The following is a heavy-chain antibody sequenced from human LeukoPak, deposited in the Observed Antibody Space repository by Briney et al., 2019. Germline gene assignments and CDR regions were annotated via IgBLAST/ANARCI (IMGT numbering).Heavy chain of an antibody. D-gene: IGHD2-15*01. Sequence: ASVRVSCKGSGYTFTHYTINWVRQAPGQGLEWMGWISVYSGNADYAQKFQDRFTMTTDTSTNTAYMELRSLRSDDTAVYYCARDREGYQLQHSAWFDPWGQGTLVMVSS. CDR2: ISVYSGNA. J-gene: IGHJ5*02. V-gene: IGHV1-18*01. CDR1: GYTFTHYT. CDR3: ARDREGYQLQHSAWFDP.